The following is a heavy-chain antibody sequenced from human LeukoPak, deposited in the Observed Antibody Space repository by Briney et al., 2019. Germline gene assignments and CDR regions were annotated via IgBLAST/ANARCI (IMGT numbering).Heavy chain of an antibody. Sequence: SETLSLTCSVSGGSVSAYHWSWIRQPPGKGLEWIGYIYYSGSTNYNPSLKSRVTISVDTSKNQFSLKLSSVTAADTAVYCCARVLWPDFDYWGQGTLVTASS. V-gene: IGHV4-59*08. CDR2: IYYSGST. J-gene: IGHJ4*02. D-gene: IGHD2-2*01. CDR3: ARVLWPDFDY. CDR1: GGSVSAYH.